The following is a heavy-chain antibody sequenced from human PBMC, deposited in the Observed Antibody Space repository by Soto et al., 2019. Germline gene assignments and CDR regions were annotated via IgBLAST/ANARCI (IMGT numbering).Heavy chain of an antibody. CDR2: ISSSSSTI. V-gene: IGHV3-48*01. J-gene: IGHJ4*02. D-gene: IGHD2-15*01. CDR3: ARDRCNGGSCYSGIFDY. Sequence: EVQLVESGGGLVQPGGSLRLSCAASGFTFSSYSMNWVRQAPGKGLEWVSYISSSSSTIYYADSVKGRFTISRDNAKNSLYLQMNSLRAEDTAVYYCARDRCNGGSCYSGIFDYWGQGTLVTVSS. CDR1: GFTFSSYS.